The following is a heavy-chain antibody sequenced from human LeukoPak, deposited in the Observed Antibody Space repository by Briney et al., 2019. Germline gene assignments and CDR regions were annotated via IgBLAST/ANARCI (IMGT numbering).Heavy chain of an antibody. CDR3: TRDSGTTGEVKFDP. CDR2: IYGDGTI. CDR1: GASISKYY. J-gene: IGHJ5*02. D-gene: IGHD3-10*01. Sequence: SETLSLTCTVSGASISKYYWTWVRQTVGKGLEWIGRIYGDGTIPYNPSLKSRVTMSVDTSKNQFSLRLTSVTAADTAMYYCTRDSGTTGEVKFDPWGQGTLVTVSS. V-gene: IGHV4-4*07.